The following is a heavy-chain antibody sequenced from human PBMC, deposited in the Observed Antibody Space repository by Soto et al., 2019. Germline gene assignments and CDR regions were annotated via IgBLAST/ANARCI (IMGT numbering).Heavy chain of an antibody. V-gene: IGHV3-23*01. Sequence: PGGSLRLSCAASGFTFSSYAMSWVRQAPGKGLEWVSAISGSSGSTYYADSVKGRFTISRDNSKNTLYLQMNSLRAEDTAVYYCAKDSYPGAYVYYYYGMDVWGQGTTVTVSS. CDR3: AKDSYPGAYVYYYYGMDV. CDR2: ISGSSGST. CDR1: GFTFSSYA. D-gene: IGHD2-8*01. J-gene: IGHJ6*02.